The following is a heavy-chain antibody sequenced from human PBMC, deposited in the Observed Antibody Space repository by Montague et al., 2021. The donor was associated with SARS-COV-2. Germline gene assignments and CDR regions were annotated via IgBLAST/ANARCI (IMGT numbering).Heavy chain of an antibody. J-gene: IGHJ3*02. V-gene: IGHV4-31*03. CDR2: IYYTGGT. CDR3: ARGNITPSGFDS. CDR1: GDSISSANYY. Sequence: TLSLTCTVPGDSISSANYYWNWIRQNPGKGLEWIGYIYYTGGTHYNPSLESRLTMSIDTSKSQFSLWLSSVTAADTAVYYCARGNITPSGFDSWGQGTAVTVSS. D-gene: IGHD1-14*01.